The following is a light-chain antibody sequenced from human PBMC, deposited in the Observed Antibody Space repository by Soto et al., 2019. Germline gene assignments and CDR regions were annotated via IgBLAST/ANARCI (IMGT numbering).Light chain of an antibody. CDR2: ANS. J-gene: IGLJ3*02. CDR3: QSYDSSLHWV. CDR1: SSNIGAGYD. V-gene: IGLV1-40*01. Sequence: QSVLTQPPSVSGAPGQRVTISCTGSSSNIGAGYDVHWYQQLPGTAPKLRIYANSNRPSGVPDRFSGSKSGTSASLAITGLQAEDEADYYCQSYDSSLHWVFGGGTQLTVL.